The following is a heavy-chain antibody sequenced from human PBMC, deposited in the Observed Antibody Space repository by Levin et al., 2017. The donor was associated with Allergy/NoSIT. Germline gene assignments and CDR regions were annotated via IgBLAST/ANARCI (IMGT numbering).Heavy chain of an antibody. D-gene: IGHD3-10*01. V-gene: IGHV3-30-3*01. CDR2: ISYDGSNT. J-gene: IGHJ6*03. Sequence: PGGSLRLSCVVSGFTFSSYAMHWVRQAPGKGLEWLALISYDGSNTYYTDSVKGRFTVSRDNSKTTLYLQMNSLRIEDTAMYYCARTGMVQGVINYYYYYMDVWGGGTTVTVSS. CDR1: GFTFSSYA. CDR3: ARTGMVQGVINYYYYYMDV.